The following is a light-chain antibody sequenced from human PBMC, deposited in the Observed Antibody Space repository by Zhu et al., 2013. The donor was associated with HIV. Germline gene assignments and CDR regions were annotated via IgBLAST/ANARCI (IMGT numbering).Light chain of an antibody. CDR3: QQYDKRPPVT. J-gene: IGKJ5*01. V-gene: IGKV3-15*01. CDR2: GAS. Sequence: EIVLTQSPGTLSLSPGERATLSCRASQSVRNNVAWYQHKSGQSPRLLIYGASTRATGIPDRFSGSGSGTEFTLTISSLQSEDCAMYYCQQYDKRPPVTFGQGTRLQIK. CDR1: QSVRNN.